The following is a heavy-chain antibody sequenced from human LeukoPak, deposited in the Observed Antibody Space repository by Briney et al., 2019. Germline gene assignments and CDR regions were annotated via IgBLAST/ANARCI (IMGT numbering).Heavy chain of an antibody. Sequence: GGSLRLSCAASGFTFSSYGMHWVRQAPGKGLEWVAFIRYDGSNKYYADSVKGRFTISRDNSKNAMYLQMNSLRAEDTAVYYCAKDQSREQLVPHDAFDIWGPGTMVTVSS. CDR3: AKDQSREQLVPHDAFDI. J-gene: IGHJ3*02. D-gene: IGHD6-13*01. CDR2: IRYDGSNK. CDR1: GFTFSSYG. V-gene: IGHV3-30*02.